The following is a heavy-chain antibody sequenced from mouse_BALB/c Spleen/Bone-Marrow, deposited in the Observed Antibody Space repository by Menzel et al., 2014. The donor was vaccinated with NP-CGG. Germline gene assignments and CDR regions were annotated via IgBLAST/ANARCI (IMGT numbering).Heavy chain of an antibody. CDR3: ARQITAVDCAVDY. V-gene: IGHV1-7*01. CDR1: GYTFTSYW. CDR2: INPSTGYT. J-gene: IGHJ4*01. D-gene: IGHD1-1*01. Sequence: VQLQQSGAELAKPGASVKMSCKASGYTFTSYWMHWVKQRPGQGLEWIGYINPSTGYTEYNQKFKDKATLTADKSSSTAYMQRSSLTSEDSAVYYCARQITAVDCAVDYWGQGTSVTVSS.